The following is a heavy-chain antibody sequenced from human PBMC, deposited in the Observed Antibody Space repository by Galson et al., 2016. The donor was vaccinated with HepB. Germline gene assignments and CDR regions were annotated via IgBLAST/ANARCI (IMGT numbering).Heavy chain of an antibody. V-gene: IGHV1-46*01. J-gene: IGHJ4*02. CDR3: AREARVDVGAREQDY. Sequence: SVKVSCKASGYIFISYYLHWLRQAPGQGLEWMGIINPNVGTTTHAQKFQGRITMTRDTSTTTVYMDLNSLTSEDTAMYYCAREARVDVGAREQDYWGQGTLVTVSS. CDR2: INPNVGTT. D-gene: IGHD1/OR15-1a*01. CDR1: GYIFISYY.